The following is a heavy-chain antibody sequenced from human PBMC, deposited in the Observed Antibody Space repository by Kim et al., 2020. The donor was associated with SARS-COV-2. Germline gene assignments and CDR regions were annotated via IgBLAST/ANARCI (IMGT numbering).Heavy chain of an antibody. V-gene: IGHV3-43*02. J-gene: IGHJ6*02. CDR3: AKDIRPMRFGELFFSGPYYYYGMDV. Sequence: GGSLRLSCAASGFTFDDYAMHWVRQAPGKGLEWVSLISGDGGSTYYADSVKGRFTISRDNSKNSLYLQMNSLRTEDTALYYCAKDIRPMRFGELFFSGPYYYYGMDVWGQGTTVTVSS. CDR2: ISGDGGST. CDR1: GFTFDDYA. D-gene: IGHD3-10*01.